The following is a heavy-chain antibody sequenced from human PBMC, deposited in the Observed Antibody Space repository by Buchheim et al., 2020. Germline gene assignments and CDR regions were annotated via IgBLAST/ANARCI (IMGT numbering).Heavy chain of an antibody. CDR2: ISSSGSAV. D-gene: IGHD6-13*01. Sequence: EVQLVESGGGLVQPGGSLRLSCEASGFPFSSYEMIWVRQAPGKGLEWVSYISSSGSAVYYADSVKGRFTISRDSAKNSLYLQMNSLRAEDTAVYFCARDRNMLAAGLDYWGQGTL. CDR1: GFPFSSYE. J-gene: IGHJ4*02. V-gene: IGHV3-48*03. CDR3: ARDRNMLAAGLDY.